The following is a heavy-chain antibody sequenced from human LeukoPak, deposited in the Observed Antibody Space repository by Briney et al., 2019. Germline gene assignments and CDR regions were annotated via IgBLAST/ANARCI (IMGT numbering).Heavy chain of an antibody. Sequence: NPGRSLSLSCTVSGFTFSSSCLNWVRQAPGKWLEWLSSISNSSSYIYYAYSVKGRFTTSRENTKNSLYLQIDSLRADDTAVYYCASSDDLWSGMDNWGQGTLVTVSS. CDR2: ISNSSSYI. CDR3: ASSDDLWSGMDN. J-gene: IGHJ4*02. V-gene: IGHV3-21*01. CDR1: GFTFSSSC. D-gene: IGHD3-3*01.